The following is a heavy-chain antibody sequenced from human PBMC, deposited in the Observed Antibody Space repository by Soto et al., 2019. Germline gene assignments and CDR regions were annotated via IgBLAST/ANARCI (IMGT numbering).Heavy chain of an antibody. Sequence: GGSLRLSCAASGFTFSSYSMNWVRQAPGKGLEWVSYISSSSSTIYYADSVKGRFTISRDNAKNSLYLQMNSLRDEDTAVYYCAREGLSSNPTFRFWDERFSYYYYGMAVWGQGTTVPVSS. V-gene: IGHV3-48*02. D-gene: IGHD6-13*01. CDR1: GFTFSSYS. J-gene: IGHJ6*02. CDR3: AREGLSSNPTFRFWDERFSYYYYGMAV. CDR2: ISSSSSTI.